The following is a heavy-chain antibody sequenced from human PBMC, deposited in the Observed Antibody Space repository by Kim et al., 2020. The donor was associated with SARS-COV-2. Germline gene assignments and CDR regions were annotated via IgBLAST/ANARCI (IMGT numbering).Heavy chain of an antibody. CDR2: ISPYTGNT. Sequence: ASVKVSCKTSGYTFTTSSISWVRQAPGQGLEWMAWISPYTGNTNYAQKVQGRLTITTDTPTRTAYMELRSLRSDDTAVYYCAKGDSSSGFDYWGQGTLVT. D-gene: IGHD6-6*01. V-gene: IGHV1-18*01. CDR1: GYTFTTSS. CDR3: AKGDSSSGFDY. J-gene: IGHJ4*02.